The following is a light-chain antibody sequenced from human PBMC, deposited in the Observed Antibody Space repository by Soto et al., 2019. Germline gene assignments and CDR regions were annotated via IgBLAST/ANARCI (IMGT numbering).Light chain of an antibody. CDR2: GNS. Sequence: QSVLTQPPSVSGAPGQRVTISCTGSSANIGAGYDVHWYQQLPGTAPKLLMYGNSNRPSGVPDRFSGSKSGTSGSLAITGLQAEDEADYYCQSYDSSLSGWVFGGGTKLTVL. CDR1: SANIGAGYD. CDR3: QSYDSSLSGWV. V-gene: IGLV1-40*01. J-gene: IGLJ3*02.